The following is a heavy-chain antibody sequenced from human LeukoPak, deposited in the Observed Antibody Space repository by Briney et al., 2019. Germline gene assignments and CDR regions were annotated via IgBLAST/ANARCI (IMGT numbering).Heavy chain of an antibody. J-gene: IGHJ4*02. CDR3: ARAHSSLRIYHFDY. D-gene: IGHD6-13*01. V-gene: IGHV1-2*02. CDR1: GYTFTDHW. CDR2: INPNSGGT. Sequence: ASVKVSCKASGYTFTDHWIHWVRQAPGHRVEGLRWINPNSGGTNYAQKFEGRIAMTTDTSINTGYMEMTRLTSDDTAVYYCARAHSSLRIYHFDYWGQGTLVTVSS.